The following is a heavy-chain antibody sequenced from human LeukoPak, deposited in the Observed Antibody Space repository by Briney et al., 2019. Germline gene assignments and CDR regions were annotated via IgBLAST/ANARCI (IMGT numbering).Heavy chain of an antibody. CDR1: GFTFSSFW. J-gene: IGHJ4*02. V-gene: IGHV3-7*01. D-gene: IGHD1-26*01. CDR2: IKSDGSEK. Sequence: GGSLRLSCAASGFTFSSFWMTWVRQAPGKGLEWVANIKSDGSEKFYVDSVKGRFTISRDNAKNSLYLQMNSLRVEDTDVYYCARGGRVGASDYWGQGTLVTVSS. CDR3: ARGGRVGASDY.